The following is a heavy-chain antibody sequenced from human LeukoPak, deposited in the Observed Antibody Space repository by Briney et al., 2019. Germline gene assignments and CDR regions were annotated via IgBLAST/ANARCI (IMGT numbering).Heavy chain of an antibody. CDR3: ARVRWGGLYYFDY. J-gene: IGHJ4*02. Sequence: GGSLRLSCVVSGFTISSYGMHWVRQAPGKGLEWVAFIRYDGSYKKYADSVKGRFTISRDNAKNTLYLQMNSLRAEDTAVYYCARVRWGGLYYFDYWGQGTLVTVSS. CDR1: GFTISSYG. CDR2: IRYDGSYK. V-gene: IGHV3-30*02. D-gene: IGHD3-16*01.